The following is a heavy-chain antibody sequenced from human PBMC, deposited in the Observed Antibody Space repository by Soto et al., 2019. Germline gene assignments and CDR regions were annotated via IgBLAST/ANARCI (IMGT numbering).Heavy chain of an antibody. Sequence: ASVKVSCKASGYTFTSYGISWVRQAPGQGLEWMGWINAGNGNTKYSQKFQGRVTITRDTSASTAYMELSSLRSEDTAVYYCARDPLGWDNWFDPWGQGTLVTVSS. V-gene: IGHV1-3*01. CDR1: GYTFTSYG. CDR2: INAGNGNT. CDR3: ARDPLGWDNWFDP. D-gene: IGHD6-19*01. J-gene: IGHJ5*02.